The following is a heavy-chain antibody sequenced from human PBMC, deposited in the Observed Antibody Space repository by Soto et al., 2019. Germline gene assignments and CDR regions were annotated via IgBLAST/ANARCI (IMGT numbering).Heavy chain of an antibody. CDR3: VSFWSGYHYYYYYGMDV. D-gene: IGHD3-3*01. V-gene: IGHV3-30-3*01. Sequence: QVQLVESGGGVVQPGRSLRLSCAASGFTFSSYAMHWVRQAPGKGLEWVAVISYDGSNKYYADSVKGRFTISRDNSKNTLYLQMNSLRAEDTAVYYCVSFWSGYHYYYYYGMDVWGQGTTVTVSS. CDR1: GFTFSSYA. CDR2: ISYDGSNK. J-gene: IGHJ6*02.